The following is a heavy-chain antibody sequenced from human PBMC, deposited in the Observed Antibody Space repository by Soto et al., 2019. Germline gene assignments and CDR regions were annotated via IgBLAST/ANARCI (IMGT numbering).Heavy chain of an antibody. J-gene: IGHJ1*01. CDR3: ATPGFSSGWYTVY. Sequence: GGSLRLSCAGPGFTFSAYTMRWVRQAPGKGLEWVAYISSDSRTIYYADSIKGRFTISRDNAQDSVFLQMNGLTDADTAVYYCATPGFSSGWYTVYWGQGTLVTVSS. CDR1: GFTFSAYT. CDR2: ISSDSRTI. D-gene: IGHD6-19*01. V-gene: IGHV3-48*02.